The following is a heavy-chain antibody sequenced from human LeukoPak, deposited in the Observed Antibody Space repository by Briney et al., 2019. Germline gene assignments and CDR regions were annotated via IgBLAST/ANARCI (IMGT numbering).Heavy chain of an antibody. CDR3: ANGDGFDY. J-gene: IGHJ4*02. CDR1: GFTLSTYW. CDR2: IKQDGREK. Sequence: GGSLRLSRATSGFTLSTYWMRWVRPAPGKGLEWVAKIKQDGREKYYADSVTGRFTISRDNAKNLLYLQMNSLRVEDTAVYYCANGDGFDYWGQGTLVTVSS. D-gene: IGHD5-24*01. V-gene: IGHV3-7*01.